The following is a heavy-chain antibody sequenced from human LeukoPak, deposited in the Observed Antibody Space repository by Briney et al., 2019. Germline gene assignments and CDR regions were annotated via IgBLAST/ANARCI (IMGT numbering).Heavy chain of an antibody. CDR2: IRYDGSNK. J-gene: IGHJ4*02. D-gene: IGHD6-19*01. CDR3: AKDVRTIIAVAGTFDD. Sequence: GGSLRLSCAASGLTFSSYGMHWVRQAPGKGLEWVAYIRYDGSNKHYADSVKGRFTISRDKSKNTLYLQMSSLRAEDTAVYYCAKDVRTIIAVAGTFDDWGQGTLVTVSS. V-gene: IGHV3-30*02. CDR1: GLTFSSYG.